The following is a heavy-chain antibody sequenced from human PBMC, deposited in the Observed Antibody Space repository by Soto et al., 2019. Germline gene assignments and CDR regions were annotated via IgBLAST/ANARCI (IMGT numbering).Heavy chain of an antibody. Sequence: SETLSLTCTVSGGSISSYYWSWIRQPAGKGLEWIGRIYASGITNYNPSLKSRINMSIDTSKNQFSLKLNSVTAADTAVYYCASSPSKPGEPIWNVFDFWGQGTKVTVSS. D-gene: IGHD1-26*01. J-gene: IGHJ3*01. CDR3: ASSPSKPGEPIWNVFDF. V-gene: IGHV4-4*07. CDR2: IYASGIT. CDR1: GGSISSYY.